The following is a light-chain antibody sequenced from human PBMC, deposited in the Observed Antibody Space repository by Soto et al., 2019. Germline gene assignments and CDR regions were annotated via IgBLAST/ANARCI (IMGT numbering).Light chain of an antibody. V-gene: IGLV1-40*01. CDR3: QSFDSSLNGWV. CDR1: NSNIGAGHD. CDR2: GNT. J-gene: IGLJ3*02. Sequence: QSVLTQPPSVSGAPGQRVTISCTGSNSNIGAGHDVHWYQQVPRTAPKLLVSGNTNRPSGVPDRFSGSNSVTSASLAITGLQAEDEADYYCQSFDSSLNGWVFGGGTKLTVL.